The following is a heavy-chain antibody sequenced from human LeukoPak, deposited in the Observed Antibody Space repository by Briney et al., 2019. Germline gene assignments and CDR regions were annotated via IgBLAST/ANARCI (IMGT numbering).Heavy chain of an antibody. Sequence: SQTLSLTCTVPGGSISSGDYYWSWIRQPPGEGLEWIGYIYYSGSTYYNPSLKSRVTISVDTSKNQFSLKLSSVTAADTAVYYCARVPPGNDAFDIWGQGTMVTVSS. J-gene: IGHJ3*02. CDR1: GGSISSGDYY. CDR2: IYYSGST. D-gene: IGHD1-14*01. CDR3: ARVPPGNDAFDI. V-gene: IGHV4-30-4*01.